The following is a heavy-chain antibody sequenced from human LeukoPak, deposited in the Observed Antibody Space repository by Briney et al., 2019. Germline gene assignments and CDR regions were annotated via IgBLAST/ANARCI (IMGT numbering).Heavy chain of an antibody. D-gene: IGHD6-13*01. J-gene: IGHJ4*02. CDR3: VRGAYSSSWLNFDY. Sequence: GGSLRLSCAASGFTFSSYAMHWVRQAPGKGLEWVALIPYDGSNKYYADSVKGRFTVSRDNSKNTLYLQMNSLRAEDTAVYYCVRGAYSSSWLNFDYWGQGTLVTVSS. CDR2: IPYDGSNK. V-gene: IGHV3-30*04. CDR1: GFTFSSYA.